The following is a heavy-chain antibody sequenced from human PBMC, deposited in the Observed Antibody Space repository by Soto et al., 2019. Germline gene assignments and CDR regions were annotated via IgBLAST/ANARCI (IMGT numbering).Heavy chain of an antibody. CDR3: ARDLPRSGAFDI. J-gene: IGHJ3*02. Sequence: GGSLRLSCAASGFTFSSYEMNWVRQAPGKGLEWVSYISSSGSTIYYADSVKGRFTISRDNAKNSLYLQMNSLRAEDTAVYYCARDLPRSGAFDIWGQGTMVTVSS. V-gene: IGHV3-48*03. CDR2: ISSSGSTI. CDR1: GFTFSSYE.